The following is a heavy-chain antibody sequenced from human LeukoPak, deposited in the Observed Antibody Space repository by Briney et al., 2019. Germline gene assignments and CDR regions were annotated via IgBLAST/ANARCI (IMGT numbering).Heavy chain of an antibody. CDR2: ISSSGSTI. CDR1: GFTFSDYY. J-gene: IGHJ3*02. V-gene: IGHV3-11*04. D-gene: IGHD3-10*01. Sequence: KPGGSLRLSCAASGFTFSDYYMSWIRQAPGKGLEWVSYISSSGSTIYYADSVKGRFTISGDNAKNSLYLQMNSLRAEDTAVYYCARERADYYYGSGATDAFDIWGQGTMVTVSS. CDR3: ARERADYYYGSGATDAFDI.